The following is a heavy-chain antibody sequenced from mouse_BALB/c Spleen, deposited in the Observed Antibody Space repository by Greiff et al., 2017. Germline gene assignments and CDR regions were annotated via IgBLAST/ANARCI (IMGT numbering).Heavy chain of an antibody. J-gene: IGHJ3*01. CDR3: ARKGITTPFAY. CDR1: GYTFTDYA. CDR2: ISTYYGDA. V-gene: IGHV1S137*01. D-gene: IGHD2-4*01. Sequence: VQLQQSGAELVRPGVSVKISCKGSGYTFTDYAMHWVKQSHAKSLEWIGVISTYYGDASYNQKFKGKATMTVDKSSSTAYMELARLTSEDSANYYCARKGITTPFAYWGQGTLVTVSA.